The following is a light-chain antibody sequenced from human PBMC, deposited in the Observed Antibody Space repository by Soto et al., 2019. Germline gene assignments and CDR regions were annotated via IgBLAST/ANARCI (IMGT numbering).Light chain of an antibody. CDR3: QQYNGLLS. Sequence: DIQMTQSPSSLSASVGDRVTIACQSSHDVSRNLNWFQQKPGEAPKRLIYDASNLARGGPSRFSASGSGTDFTFTISRLEPEYVATYYCQQYNGLLSLGGG. V-gene: IGKV1-33*01. J-gene: IGKJ4*01. CDR1: HDVSRN. CDR2: DAS.